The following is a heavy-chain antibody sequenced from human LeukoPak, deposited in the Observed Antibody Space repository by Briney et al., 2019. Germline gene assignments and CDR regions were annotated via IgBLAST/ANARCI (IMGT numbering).Heavy chain of an antibody. CDR3: VADFDY. J-gene: IGHJ4*02. CDR2: ISYDGNNK. CDR1: GFTFSSYA. Sequence: QPGRSLRLSCAASGFTFSSYAMHWVRQAPGKGLEWVALISYDGNNKYYADSVKDRFTLSRDNSQNTLYLQMNSLRAEDTAIYYCVADFDYWGQGTLVTVSS. V-gene: IGHV3-30-3*01. D-gene: IGHD6-19*01.